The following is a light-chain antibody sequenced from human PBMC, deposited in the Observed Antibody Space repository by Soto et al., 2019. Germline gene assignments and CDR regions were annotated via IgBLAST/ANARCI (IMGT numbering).Light chain of an antibody. CDR3: SSYTSSRTYV. Sequence: QSALTQPASVSGSPGQSITIFCTGTSSDVGGYNYVSWYQQHPGKAPKLMIYDVSNRPSGVSNRFSGSKSGNTASLTISGLQAEDEADYYCSSYTSSRTYVFGTGTKLTVL. J-gene: IGLJ1*01. V-gene: IGLV2-14*01. CDR2: DVS. CDR1: SSDVGGYNY.